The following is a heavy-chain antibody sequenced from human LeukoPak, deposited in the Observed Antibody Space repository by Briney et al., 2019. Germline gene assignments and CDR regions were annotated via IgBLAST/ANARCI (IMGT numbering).Heavy chain of an antibody. CDR1: GGSFSGYY. CDR2: INHSGST. V-gene: IGHV4-34*01. Sequence: PSETPSLTCAVYGGSFSGYYWSWIRQPPGKGLEWIGEINHSGSTNYNPSLKSRVTISVDTSKNQFSLKLSSVTAADTAVYYCARGPRNQYYYDSSGSLTGAFDIWGQGTMVTVSS. J-gene: IGHJ3*02. D-gene: IGHD3-22*01. CDR3: ARGPRNQYYYDSSGSLTGAFDI.